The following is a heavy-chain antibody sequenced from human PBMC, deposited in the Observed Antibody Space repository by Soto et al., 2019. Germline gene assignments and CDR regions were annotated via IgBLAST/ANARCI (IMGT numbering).Heavy chain of an antibody. D-gene: IGHD4-17*01. J-gene: IGHJ6*02. CDR2: ISYDGSNK. Sequence: QVQLVESGGGVVQPGRSLRLSCAASGFTFSSYGVHWVRQAPGKGLEWVAVISYDGSNKYYADSVKGRFTISRDNSKNTLYLQMNSLRAEDTAVYYCAKDRRDYGGNPRYYYGMDVWGQGTTVTVSS. V-gene: IGHV3-30*18. CDR1: GFTFSSYG. CDR3: AKDRRDYGGNPRYYYGMDV.